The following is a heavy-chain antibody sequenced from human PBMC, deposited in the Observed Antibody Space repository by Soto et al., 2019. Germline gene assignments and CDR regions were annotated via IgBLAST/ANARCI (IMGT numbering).Heavy chain of an antibody. D-gene: IGHD3-9*01. V-gene: IGHV4-59*01. CDR3: ARGYYNILSGYYIDH. CDR2: MYYSGST. J-gene: IGHJ4*02. Sequence: PSETLSLTCSVSGGSIRSYYWNWIRQPPGMGLEWIGYMYYSGSTNYNPSLKSRATISVDTSRNQFSLKLSSVTAADTAVYYCARGYYNILSGYYIDHWGPGTLVTLSS. CDR1: GGSIRSYY.